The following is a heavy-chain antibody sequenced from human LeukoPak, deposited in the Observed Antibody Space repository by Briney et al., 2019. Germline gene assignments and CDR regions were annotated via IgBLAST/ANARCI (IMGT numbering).Heavy chain of an antibody. Sequence: GRSLRLSCAASGFTFSSYGMHWVRQAPGKGLGWVAVISYDGSNKYYADSVKGRFTISRDNSKNTLYLQMNSLRAEDTAVYYCAKSDSGWPNYFDYWGQGTLVTVSS. CDR3: AKSDSGWPNYFDY. CDR2: ISYDGSNK. V-gene: IGHV3-30*18. D-gene: IGHD6-19*01. J-gene: IGHJ4*02. CDR1: GFTFSSYG.